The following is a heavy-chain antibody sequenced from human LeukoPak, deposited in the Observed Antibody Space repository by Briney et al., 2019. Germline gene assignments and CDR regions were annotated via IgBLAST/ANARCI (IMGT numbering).Heavy chain of an antibody. D-gene: IGHD3-10*01. J-gene: IGHJ6*02. CDR1: GFTFTSSA. CDR3: AAGLLGSGTNPRVRYYGMDV. V-gene: IGHV1-58*01. CDR2: IVVGSGNT. Sequence: ASVKVSCKASGFTFTSSAVQWVRQACGQRLEWIGWIVVGSGNTNYAQKFQERVTITRDMSTSTAYMGLSSLRSEDTAVYYCAAGLLGSGTNPRVRYYGMDVWGQGTTVTVSS.